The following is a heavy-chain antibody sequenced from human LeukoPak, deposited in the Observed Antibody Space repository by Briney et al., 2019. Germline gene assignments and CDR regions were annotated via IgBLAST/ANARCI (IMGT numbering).Heavy chain of an antibody. CDR2: ISGSGGST. J-gene: IGHJ6*02. V-gene: IGHV3-23*01. CDR1: GFIFSNYA. Sequence: PGGSLRLSCAASGFIFSNYAMSWVRQAPGKGLEWVSAISGSGGSTYYADSVKGRFTISRDNSKNTLYLQMNSLRAEDTAVYYCAKHLSGSYYYYYYGMDVWGQGTTVTVSS. CDR3: AKHLSGSYYYYYYGMDV. D-gene: IGHD3-10*01.